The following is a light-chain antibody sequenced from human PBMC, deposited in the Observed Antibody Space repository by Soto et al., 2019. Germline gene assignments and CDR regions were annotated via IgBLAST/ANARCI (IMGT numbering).Light chain of an antibody. V-gene: IGLV2-14*03. J-gene: IGLJ1*01. Sequence: QSALTQPASVSGSPGQSITISCTGTSSDVGGYNYVSWYQHHPGKAPKLMIYDVSNRPSGVSIRFSGSKSDNTASLTISGLQPDDEADYHCSSYTTSNTRQIVFGTGTKLTVL. CDR2: DVS. CDR3: SSYTTSNTRQIV. CDR1: SSDVGGYNY.